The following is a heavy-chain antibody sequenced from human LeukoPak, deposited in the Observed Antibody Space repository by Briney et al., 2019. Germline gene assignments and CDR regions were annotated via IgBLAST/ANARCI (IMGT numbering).Heavy chain of an antibody. CDR3: ARGKAGWSGYYLMGY. CDR2: ISYDGSNK. J-gene: IGHJ4*02. Sequence: GGSLRLSCAASGFTFSSYAMHWVRQAPGKGLEWVAVISYDGSNKYYADSVKGRFTISRDNSKNTLYLQMNSLRAEDTAVYYCARGKAGWSGYYLMGYWGQGTLVTVSS. CDR1: GFTFSSYA. D-gene: IGHD3/OR15-3a*01. V-gene: IGHV3-30*04.